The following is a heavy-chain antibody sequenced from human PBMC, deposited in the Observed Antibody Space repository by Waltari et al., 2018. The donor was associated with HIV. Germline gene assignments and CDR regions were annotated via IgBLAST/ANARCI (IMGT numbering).Heavy chain of an antibody. CDR1: GYTFTDNY. D-gene: IGHD3-10*01. Sequence: QVELVQAGAEVKKPGASGKVYCKASGYTFTDNYIHWVRQAPGHGLEWMGWINPKSGGTKHAKKFQGRVTMTRDTSMSTVYMEVSRLTSDDTAVYYCARGGASTTPRDYNYDGLDVWGQGTTVTVSS. J-gene: IGHJ6*02. V-gene: IGHV1-2*02. CDR2: INPKSGGT. CDR3: ARGGASTTPRDYNYDGLDV.